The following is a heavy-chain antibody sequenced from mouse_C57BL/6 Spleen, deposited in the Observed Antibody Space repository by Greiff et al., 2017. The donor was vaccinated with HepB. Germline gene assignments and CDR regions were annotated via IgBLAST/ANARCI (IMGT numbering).Heavy chain of an antibody. Sequence: QVKLQQPGAELVKPGASVKLSCKASGYTFTSYWMHWVKQRPGQGLEWIGMIHPNSGSTNYNEKFKSKATLTVDKSSSTAYMQLSSLTSEDSAVYYCAIYYDYQYYFDYWGQGTTLTVSS. D-gene: IGHD2-4*01. J-gene: IGHJ2*01. V-gene: IGHV1-64*01. CDR3: AIYYDYQYYFDY. CDR2: IHPNSGST. CDR1: GYTFTSYW.